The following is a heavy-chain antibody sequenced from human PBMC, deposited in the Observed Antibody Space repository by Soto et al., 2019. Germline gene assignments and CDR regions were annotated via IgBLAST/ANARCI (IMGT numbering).Heavy chain of an antibody. CDR3: ARSRSYLRPFDY. CDR2: IYYSGST. CDR1: GSSISSYY. D-gene: IGHD1-26*01. V-gene: IGHV4-59*01. J-gene: IGHJ4*02. Sequence: SETLSLTCTVSGSSISSYYWSWIRQPPGKGLEWIGYIYYSGSTNYNPSLKSRVTISVDTSKNQFSLKLSSVTAADTAVYYCARSRSYLRPFDYWGQGTLVTVSS.